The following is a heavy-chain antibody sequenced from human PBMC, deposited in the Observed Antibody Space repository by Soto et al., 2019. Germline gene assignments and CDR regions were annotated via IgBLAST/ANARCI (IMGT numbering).Heavy chain of an antibody. CDR2: IIPIFGTA. Sequence: GASVKVSCKASGGTFSSYAISWVRQAPGQGLEWMGGIIPIFGTANYAQKFQGRVTITADKSTSTAYMELSSLRSEDTAVYYCARGVYSGYDWLPNDAFDIWGQGTMVTVSS. V-gene: IGHV1-69*06. J-gene: IGHJ3*02. CDR1: GGTFSSYA. CDR3: ARGVYSGYDWLPNDAFDI. D-gene: IGHD5-12*01.